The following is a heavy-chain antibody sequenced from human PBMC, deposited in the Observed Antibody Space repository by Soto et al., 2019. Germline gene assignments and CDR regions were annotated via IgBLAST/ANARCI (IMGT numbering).Heavy chain of an antibody. D-gene: IGHD2-15*01. J-gene: IGHJ3*02. CDR2: ISSSSSTI. CDR3: ARRAGYCSGGSCYLEDAFDI. V-gene: IGHV3-48*01. Sequence: GGSLRLSCAASGFTFSSYSMNWVRQAPGKGLEWVSYISSSSSTIYYADSVKGRFTISRDNAKNSLYLQMNSLRAEDTAVYYCARRAGYCSGGSCYLEDAFDIWGQGTMVTVSS. CDR1: GFTFSSYS.